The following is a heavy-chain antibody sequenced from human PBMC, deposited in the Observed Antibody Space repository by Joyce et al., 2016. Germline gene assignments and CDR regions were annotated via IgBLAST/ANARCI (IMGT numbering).Heavy chain of an antibody. CDR2: ISVSSCYT. Sequence: EVQLVESGGGLVKPGGSLRLSCAASGFTFNAYAMNWVRQAPGKALEWVASISVSSCYTYYADSVKGRFTNSRDNTKNSLFLQMGSLGAEDTAVYYCARDMRQELSLFGRAFDIWGQGTMVTVSS. D-gene: IGHD3-16*02. CDR1: GFTFNAYA. J-gene: IGHJ3*02. CDR3: ARDMRQELSLFGRAFDI. V-gene: IGHV3-21*01.